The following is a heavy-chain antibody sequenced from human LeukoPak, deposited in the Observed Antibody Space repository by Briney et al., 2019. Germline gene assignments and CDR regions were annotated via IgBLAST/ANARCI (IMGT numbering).Heavy chain of an antibody. V-gene: IGHV3-11*01. CDR1: GFTFSDYY. CDR2: ISSSGSST. Sequence: GGSLRLSCAASGFTFSDYYMSWFRQAPGKGLEWVTYISSSGSSTYYADSVKGRFTISRDNARNSLYLQMNSLRAEDTAVYYCARGYYGSGSYFELDYWGQGTLVTVSS. J-gene: IGHJ4*02. D-gene: IGHD3-10*01. CDR3: ARGYYGSGSYFELDY.